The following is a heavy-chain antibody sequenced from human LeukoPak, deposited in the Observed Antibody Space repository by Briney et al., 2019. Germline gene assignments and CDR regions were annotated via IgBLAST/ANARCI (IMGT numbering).Heavy chain of an antibody. J-gene: IGHJ4*02. CDR2: IKGDGSEK. D-gene: IGHD4-23*01. CDR1: GFTVDSNY. V-gene: IGHV3-7*04. CDR3: LRDYGGS. Sequence: GGSLRLSCAASGFTVDSNYLSWVRQAPGKGLEWVANIKGDGSEKNYVASVKGRFTISRDNAENSLHLQMYSLRAEDTAVYYCLRDYGGSWGQGTLVAVS.